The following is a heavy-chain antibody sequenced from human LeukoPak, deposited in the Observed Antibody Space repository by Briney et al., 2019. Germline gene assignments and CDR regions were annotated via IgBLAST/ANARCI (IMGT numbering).Heavy chain of an antibody. CDR1: GGSISSGGYY. J-gene: IGHJ4*02. CDR3: ARAPYSGYGYFDY. Sequence: SETLSFTCTVSGGSISSGGYYWSWIRQHPGKGLEWIGYIYYSGSTYYNPSLKSRVTISVDRSKNQFSLKLSSVTAADTAVYYCARAPYSGYGYFDYWGQGTLVTVSS. V-gene: IGHV4-31*03. D-gene: IGHD5-12*01. CDR2: IYYSGST.